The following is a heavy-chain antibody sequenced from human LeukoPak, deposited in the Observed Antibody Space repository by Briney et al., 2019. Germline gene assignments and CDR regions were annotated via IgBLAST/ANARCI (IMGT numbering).Heavy chain of an antibody. CDR3: ARAKSSSWYRGAFDI. Sequence: SVKVSCKASGGTFSGYAISWVRQAPGQGLEWMGGIIPIFGTANYAQKFQGRVTITTDESTSTAYMELSSLRSEDTAVYYCARAKSSSWYRGAFDIWGQGTMVTVSS. J-gene: IGHJ3*02. CDR1: GGTFSGYA. V-gene: IGHV1-69*05. D-gene: IGHD6-13*01. CDR2: IIPIFGTA.